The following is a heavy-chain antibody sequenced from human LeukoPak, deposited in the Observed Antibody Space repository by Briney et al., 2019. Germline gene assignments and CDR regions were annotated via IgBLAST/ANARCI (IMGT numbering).Heavy chain of an antibody. D-gene: IGHD3-3*01. Sequence: GGSLRLSCAASGFTFSSYSMNWVRQAPGKGLEWVSAISGSGGSTYYADSVKGRFTISRDNSKNTLYLQMNSLRAEDTAVYYCAKDQTPRVVIPGYFDYWGQGTLVTVSS. V-gene: IGHV3-23*01. CDR3: AKDQTPRVVIPGYFDY. J-gene: IGHJ4*02. CDR2: ISGSGGST. CDR1: GFTFSSYS.